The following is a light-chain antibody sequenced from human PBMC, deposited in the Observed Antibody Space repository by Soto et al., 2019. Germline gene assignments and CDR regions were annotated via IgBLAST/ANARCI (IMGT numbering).Light chain of an antibody. Sequence: QSVLTQPASVSESPGQSITISCAGTSSDVGGYNHVSWYQQHADKAPKLLIHEVSNRPSGVSNRFSGSKSGNTASLTISGPQPEDEADYYCASYTSISTYVCGTGTKVTGL. CDR1: SSDVGGYNH. V-gene: IGLV2-14*01. CDR3: ASYTSISTYV. CDR2: EVS. J-gene: IGLJ1*01.